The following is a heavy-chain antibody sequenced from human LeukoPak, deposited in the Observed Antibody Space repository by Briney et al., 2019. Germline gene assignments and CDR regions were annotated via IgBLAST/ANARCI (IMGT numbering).Heavy chain of an antibody. CDR3: ARKIQGWFDT. CDR2: IYTRGTT. Sequence: SETLSLTCTVSGASISGYYWSWIRQLPGKGLEWIGYIYTRGTTNYNPSLKNRVTISVDTSKTQFSLKLSSVTAADTAVYYCARKIQGWFDTWGWGTLVTVSS. J-gene: IGHJ5*02. CDR1: GASISGYY. V-gene: IGHV4-4*09.